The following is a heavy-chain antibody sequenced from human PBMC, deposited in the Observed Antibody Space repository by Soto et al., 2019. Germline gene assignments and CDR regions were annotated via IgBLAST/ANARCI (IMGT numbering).Heavy chain of an antibody. D-gene: IGHD6-13*01. Sequence: SQSLSLTCAISGDSVSSDSAAWNWIRESPSRGLEWLGRTYYRSKWYNDYAVSVKSRITINPDTSKNQFSLQLNSVTPEDTAVYYCAICRFLSAAGSNCFDPWGQGTLVTVSS. J-gene: IGHJ5*02. CDR3: AICRFLSAAGSNCFDP. CDR2: TYYRSKWYN. V-gene: IGHV6-1*01. CDR1: GDSVSSDSAA.